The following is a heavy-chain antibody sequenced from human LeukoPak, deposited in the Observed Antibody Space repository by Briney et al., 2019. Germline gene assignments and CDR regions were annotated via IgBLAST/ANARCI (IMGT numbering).Heavy chain of an antibody. V-gene: IGHV4-4*07. CDR2: IYTSGST. Sequence: SETLSLTCTVSGGSISSYYWSWIRQPAGKGLEWIGRIYTSGSTNYNPSLKSRVTMSVDTSKNQFSLKLSSVTAADTAVYYCARDRRYCSTTSCQYYFDYWGQGTLVTVSS. CDR1: GGSISSYY. CDR3: ARDRRYCSTTSCQYYFDY. J-gene: IGHJ4*02. D-gene: IGHD2-2*01.